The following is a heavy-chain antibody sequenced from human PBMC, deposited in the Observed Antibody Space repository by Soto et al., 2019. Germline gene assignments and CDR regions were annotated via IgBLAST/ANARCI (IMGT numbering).Heavy chain of an antibody. CDR3: AREVVAATLEPYFDY. D-gene: IGHD2-15*01. V-gene: IGHV4-31*03. J-gene: IGHJ4*02. CDR1: GGSISSGGYY. CDR2: IYYSGST. Sequence: SETLSLTCTVSGGSISSGGYYWSWIRQHPGKGLEWIGYIYYSGSTYYNPSLKSRVTISVDTSKNQFSLKLSSVTAADTAVYYCAREVVAATLEPYFDYWGQGTLVTVSS.